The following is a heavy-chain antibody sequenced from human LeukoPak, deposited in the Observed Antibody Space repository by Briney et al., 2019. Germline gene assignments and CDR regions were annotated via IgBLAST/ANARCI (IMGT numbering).Heavy chain of an antibody. Sequence: SETLSLTCSGSGGSISSYSGTWIRQPAGKGLDWIGRIFSSGNSKYNPSLKSRVIMSVDTSKNQFSLKLTSVTAADTAVYYCAREGGGFDYWGQGTLVTVSS. V-gene: IGHV4-4*07. CDR2: IFSSGNS. J-gene: IGHJ4*02. CDR3: AREGGGFDY. CDR1: GGSISSYS. D-gene: IGHD3-16*01.